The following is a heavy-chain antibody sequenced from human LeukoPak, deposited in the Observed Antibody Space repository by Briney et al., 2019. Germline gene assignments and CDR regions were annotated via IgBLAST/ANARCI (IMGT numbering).Heavy chain of an antibody. D-gene: IGHD2-8*01. Sequence: SETLSLTCTVSGGSISSYYWSWIRQPPGKGLEWIGYIYYSGSTNYNPSLKSRVTISVDTSKNQFSLKLSSVTAADTAVYYCARGGIVCTNGVCYTPYFDYWGQGTLVTVSS. CDR1: GGSISSYY. J-gene: IGHJ4*02. CDR3: ARGGIVCTNGVCYTPYFDY. V-gene: IGHV4-59*08. CDR2: IYYSGST.